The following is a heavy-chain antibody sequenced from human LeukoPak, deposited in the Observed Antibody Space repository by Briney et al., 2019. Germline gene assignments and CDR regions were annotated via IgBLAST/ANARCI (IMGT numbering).Heavy chain of an antibody. CDR1: GGSISSYY. D-gene: IGHD3-3*01. V-gene: IGHV4-59*01. CDR2: IFYTGST. CDR3: ARLREIPVFGVVTKSTSYFDY. J-gene: IGHJ4*02. Sequence: SETLSLTCTVSGGSISSYYWSWIRQPPGKGLEWIGYIFYTGSTNYNPSLKSRVTISLDTSKNQFSLKLSSVTAADTAVYYCARLREIPVFGVVTKSTSYFDYWGQGTLVTVSS.